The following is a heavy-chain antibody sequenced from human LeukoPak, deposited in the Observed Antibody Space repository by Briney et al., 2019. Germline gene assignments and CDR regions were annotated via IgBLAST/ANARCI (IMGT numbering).Heavy chain of an antibody. D-gene: IGHD5-12*01. J-gene: IGHJ4*02. CDR2: ISYDGSNK. Sequence: PGGSLRLSCAASGFTFSSYAMHWVRQAPGKGLEWVAVISYDGSNKYYADSVKGRFTISRDNSKNTLYLQMNSLRAEDTAVYYCARERPSGYENLDYWGQGTLVTVSS. V-gene: IGHV3-30*04. CDR3: ARERPSGYENLDY. CDR1: GFTFSSYA.